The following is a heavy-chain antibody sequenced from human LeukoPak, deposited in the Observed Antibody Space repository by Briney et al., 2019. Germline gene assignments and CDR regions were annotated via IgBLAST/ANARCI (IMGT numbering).Heavy chain of an antibody. J-gene: IGHJ3*02. Sequence: PSETLSLTCTVSGGSISSSSYYWGWIRQPPGNGLEWIGSIYYSGSGYYNPSLKSRVDISVDTSKNQFSLQLSSATAADTAVYYCARDPVSGWYNAFDIWGQGPMVTVSS. V-gene: IGHV4-39*07. CDR3: ARDPVSGWYNAFDI. CDR1: GGSISSSSYY. D-gene: IGHD6-13*01. CDR2: IYYSGSG.